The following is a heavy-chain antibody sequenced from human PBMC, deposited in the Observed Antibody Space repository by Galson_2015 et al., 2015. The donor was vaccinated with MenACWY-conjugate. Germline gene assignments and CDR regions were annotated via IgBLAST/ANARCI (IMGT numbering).Heavy chain of an antibody. V-gene: IGHV3-7*03. CDR2: IDHDGSQK. J-gene: IGHJ4*02. CDR3: ARTRYYDGSGTYYKGFDY. CDR1: GFTFSSYW. Sequence: SLRLSYAASGFTFSSYWMSWVRQAPGKGLEWVANIDHDGSQKYYMDSVKGRFTISRDNAKNSLYLQMNSLRAEDTAVYYCARTRYYDGSGTYYKGFDYWGQGTLVTVSS. D-gene: IGHD3-10*01.